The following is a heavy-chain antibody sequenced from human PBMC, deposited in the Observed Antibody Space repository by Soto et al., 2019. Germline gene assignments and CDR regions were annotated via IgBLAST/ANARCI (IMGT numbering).Heavy chain of an antibody. CDR2: IYYSGST. J-gene: IGHJ4*02. D-gene: IGHD3-22*01. V-gene: IGHV4-31*02. Sequence: DLEWIGYIYYSGSTYYNPSLKSRVTISVDTSKNQFSLKLSSVTAADTAVYYCARTHYYDSSGYYLFDYWGQGTLVTVSS. CDR3: ARTHYYDSSGYYLFDY.